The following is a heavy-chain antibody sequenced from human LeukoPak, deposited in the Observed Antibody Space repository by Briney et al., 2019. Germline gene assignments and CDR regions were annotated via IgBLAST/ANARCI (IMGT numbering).Heavy chain of an antibody. J-gene: IGHJ4*02. CDR2: IYYSWST. D-gene: IGHD3-10*01. CDR3: ARSYGSGNYFDY. V-gene: IGHV4-59*01. Sequence: PSETLSLTCTVSGGSISSYYWSWIRQPPGKGLEWIGYIYYSWSTNYNPSLKSRVTISVDTSKDQFSLKLSSVTAADTAVYYCARSYGSGNYFDYWGQGTLVTVSS. CDR1: GGSISSYY.